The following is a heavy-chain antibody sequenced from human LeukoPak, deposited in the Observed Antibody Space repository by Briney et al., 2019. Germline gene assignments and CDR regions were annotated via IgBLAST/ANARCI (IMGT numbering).Heavy chain of an antibody. Sequence: GGSLRLSCAASGFTFSSYWMSWVRQAPGKGLEWVANIKQDGSEKYYVDSVKGRFTISRDNAKNSLYLQMNSLRAEDTAVYYCARGLWQQLVPSDYWGQGTLVTVSS. CDR3: ARGLWQQLVPSDY. J-gene: IGHJ4*02. V-gene: IGHV3-7*01. D-gene: IGHD6-13*01. CDR2: IKQDGSEK. CDR1: GFTFSSYW.